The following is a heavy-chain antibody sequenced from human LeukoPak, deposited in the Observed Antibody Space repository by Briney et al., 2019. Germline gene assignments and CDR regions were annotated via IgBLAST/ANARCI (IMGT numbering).Heavy chain of an antibody. D-gene: IGHD3-22*01. J-gene: IGHJ4*02. CDR3: ARQGAYYYDSSGELFDY. Sequence: SETLSLTCTVSGGSISSGGYYWSWIRQHPGKGLEWIGSIYYSGSTYYNPSLKSRVTISVDTSKNQFSLKLSSVTAADTAVYYCARQGAYYYDSSGELFDYWGQGTLVTVSS. CDR2: IYYSGST. CDR1: GGSISSGGYY. V-gene: IGHV4-39*01.